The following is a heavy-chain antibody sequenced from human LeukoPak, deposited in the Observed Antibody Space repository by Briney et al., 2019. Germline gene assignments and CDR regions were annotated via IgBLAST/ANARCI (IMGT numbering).Heavy chain of an antibody. Sequence: SETLSLTCAVYGGSFSGYYWSWIRQPPGKGLEWIGEINHSGSTNYNPSLKSRVTISVDTSKNQFSLKLSSVTAADTAVYYCARTGVVVPASWGYYYGMDVWGQGTTVTVSS. CDR1: GGSFSGYY. J-gene: IGHJ6*02. CDR3: ARTGVVVPASWGYYYGMDV. D-gene: IGHD2-2*01. CDR2: INHSGST. V-gene: IGHV4-34*01.